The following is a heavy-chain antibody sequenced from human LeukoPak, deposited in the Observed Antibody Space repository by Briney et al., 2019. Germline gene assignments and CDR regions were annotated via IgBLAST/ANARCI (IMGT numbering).Heavy chain of an antibody. D-gene: IGHD1-14*01. CDR1: GDSISSSCCY. CDR2: LYYSGTT. Sequence: PSETLSLTCTVSGDSISSSCCYWGWIRQPPGKGLEWLGSLYYSGTTYYNPPLKSRVTVSVDTSKNQFSLKLSSVTAADTAVYYCARTGTEPHWYFDLWGRGTLVTVSS. CDR3: ARTGTEPHWYFDL. J-gene: IGHJ2*01. V-gene: IGHV4-39*07.